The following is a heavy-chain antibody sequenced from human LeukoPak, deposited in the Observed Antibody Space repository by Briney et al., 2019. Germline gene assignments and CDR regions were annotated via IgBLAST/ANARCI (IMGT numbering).Heavy chain of an antibody. CDR3: ARDRPRLKGPEHYGMDV. Sequence: GASVKVSCKASGGTFSSYAISWVRQAPGQGLEWMGGIIPIFGTANYAQKFQGRVTITADESTSTAYMELSSLRSEDTAVYYCARDRPRLKGPEHYGMDVWGQGTTVIVSS. J-gene: IGHJ6*02. CDR1: GGTFSSYA. CDR2: IIPIFGTA. V-gene: IGHV1-69*13. D-gene: IGHD3-22*01.